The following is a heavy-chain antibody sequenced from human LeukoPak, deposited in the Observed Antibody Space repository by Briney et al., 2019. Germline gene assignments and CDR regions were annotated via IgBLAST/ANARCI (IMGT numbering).Heavy chain of an antibody. V-gene: IGHV4-59*01. J-gene: IGHJ3*02. CDR1: GGSISSYY. D-gene: IGHD4-23*01. Sequence: SETLSLTCTVSGGSISSYYWSWIRQPPGKGLEWIGYIYYSGSTNYNPSLKSRVTISVDTSKNQFSLKLSSVTAADTAVYYCARAPSYYGGNSGLMGPPDAFDIWGQGTMVTVSS. CDR3: ARAPSYYGGNSGLMGPPDAFDI. CDR2: IYYSGST.